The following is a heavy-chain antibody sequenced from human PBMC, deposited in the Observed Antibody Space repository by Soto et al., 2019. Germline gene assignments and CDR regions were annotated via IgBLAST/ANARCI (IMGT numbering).Heavy chain of an antibody. CDR1: GFTFNAYW. V-gene: IGHV3-7*05. J-gene: IGHJ3*02. CDR2: INRDGTEK. D-gene: IGHD6-6*01. CDR3: VRDRTEYGSYGSSYYDVFDI. Sequence: EVQLVESGGGLVQPGGSLRLSCAASGFTFNAYWMTWVRQAPGKWLEWVANINRDGTEKNYVDSVKGRFTVSRDNDNNSLHLQMYSLRAEDTAVYYCVRDRTEYGSYGSSYYDVFDIWGQGTKVSVSS.